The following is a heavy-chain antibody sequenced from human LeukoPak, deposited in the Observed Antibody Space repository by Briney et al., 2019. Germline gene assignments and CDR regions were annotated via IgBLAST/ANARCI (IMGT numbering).Heavy chain of an antibody. CDR3: ARERVTGCADGVCYSRLDY. Sequence: SETLSLTCTVSGDSITSYYWSWIRQPPGKGLEWIGYIYYSGGTDYNPSLKSRVTISVDASDNQFSLRLSSVTAADTAVYYCARERVTGCADGVCYSRLDYWGQGTLVTVSS. CDR1: GDSITSYY. CDR2: IYYSGGT. D-gene: IGHD2-8*01. V-gene: IGHV4-59*01. J-gene: IGHJ4*02.